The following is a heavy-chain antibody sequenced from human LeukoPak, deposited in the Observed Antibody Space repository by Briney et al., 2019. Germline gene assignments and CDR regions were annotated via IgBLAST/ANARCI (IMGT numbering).Heavy chain of an antibody. CDR2: IYHSGST. J-gene: IGHJ3*02. D-gene: IGHD1-26*01. Sequence: SETLSLTCTVSGYSISSGYYWGWIRQPPGKGLEWIGSIYHSGSTYYNPSLKSRVTISVDTSKNQFSLKPSSVTAADTAVYYCASYSGSYSRLLWGAFDIWGQGTMVTVSS. V-gene: IGHV4-38-2*02. CDR3: ASYSGSYSRLLWGAFDI. CDR1: GYSISSGYY.